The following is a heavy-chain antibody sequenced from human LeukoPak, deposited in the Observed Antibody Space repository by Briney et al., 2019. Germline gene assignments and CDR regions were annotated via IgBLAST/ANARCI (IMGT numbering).Heavy chain of an antibody. V-gene: IGHV3-30*18. J-gene: IGHJ4*02. CDR2: ISYDGSNK. CDR3: AKDFNPYSSSWYFLDY. Sequence: GRSLRLSCAASGFTFSSYGMHWVRQAPGKGLEWVAVISYDGSNKYYADSVKGRFTISRDNSKNTLYLQMNSLRAEDTAVYYCAKDFNPYSSSWYFLDYWGQGTLVTVSS. CDR1: GFTFSSYG. D-gene: IGHD6-13*01.